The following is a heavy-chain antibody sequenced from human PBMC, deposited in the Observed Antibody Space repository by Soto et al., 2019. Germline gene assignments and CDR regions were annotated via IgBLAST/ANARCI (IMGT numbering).Heavy chain of an antibody. V-gene: IGHV4-4*02. CDR1: GDSFTSNNC. J-gene: IGHJ4*02. Sequence: SETLYLTCAFSGDSFTSNNCWTWVREPPGQGLEWIGEIYRAGSTNYNPSLKSRVTTSLDKSEHQFSLKVTSLTAADTAVYFYASRDNATSVEYWGQGTLVPVSS. CDR2: IYRAGST. D-gene: IGHD1-1*01. CDR3: ASRDNATSVEY.